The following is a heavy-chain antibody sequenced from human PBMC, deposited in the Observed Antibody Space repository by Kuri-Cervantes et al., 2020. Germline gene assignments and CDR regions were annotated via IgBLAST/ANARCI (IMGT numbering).Heavy chain of an antibody. D-gene: IGHD4-17*01. CDR1: GFTFDDYA. V-gene: IGHV4-38-2*01. J-gene: IGHJ4*02. Sequence: ESLKISCAASGFTFDDYAMHWVRQPPGKGLEWIGSIYHSGSTYYNPSLKSRATISVDTSKNQFSLKLSSATAADTAVYYCARRTVDYGDYDYWGQGTLVTVSS. CDR2: IYHSGST. CDR3: ARRTVDYGDYDY.